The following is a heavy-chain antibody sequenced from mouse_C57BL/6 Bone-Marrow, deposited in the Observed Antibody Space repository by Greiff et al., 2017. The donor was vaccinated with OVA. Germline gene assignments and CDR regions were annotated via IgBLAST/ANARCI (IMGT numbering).Heavy chain of an antibody. CDR2: ISDGGSYT. CDR1: GFTFSSYA. V-gene: IGHV5-4*03. Sequence: EVKVEESGGGLVKPGGSLKLSCAASGFTFSSYAMSWVRQTPEKRLEWVATISDGGSYTYYPDNVKGRFTISRDNAKNNLYLQMSHLKSEDTAMYYCARGWLPYYFDYWGQGTTLTVSS. D-gene: IGHD2-3*01. CDR3: ARGWLPYYFDY. J-gene: IGHJ2*01.